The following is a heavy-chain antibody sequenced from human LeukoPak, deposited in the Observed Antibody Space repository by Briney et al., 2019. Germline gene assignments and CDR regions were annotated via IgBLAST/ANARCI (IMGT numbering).Heavy chain of an antibody. CDR3: AKAVTLHNYYYYYGMDV. CDR2: ISGSGGGT. D-gene: IGHD4-11*01. V-gene: IGHV3-23*01. Sequence: PGGSLRLSCEASGVTFSSYVMSWVRQAPGKGPEWVSGISGSGGGTYYADSVKGRFTISRDNSKNTLYLQMNSLRAEDTAVYYCAKAVTLHNYYYYYGMDVWGQGTTVTVSS. J-gene: IGHJ6*02. CDR1: GVTFSSYV.